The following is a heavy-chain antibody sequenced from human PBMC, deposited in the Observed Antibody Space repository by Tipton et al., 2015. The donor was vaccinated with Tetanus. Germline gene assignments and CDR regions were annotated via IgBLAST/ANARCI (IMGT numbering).Heavy chain of an antibody. CDR2: IKNKADGGTT. V-gene: IGHV3-15*07. D-gene: IGHD3-10*02. CDR1: GLFFKNAW. Sequence: SLRLSCTTSGLFFKNAWMNWVRQAPGKGLEWVGRIKNKADGGTTDYSARVKDRFSISRDDSKDTLFLQMNSLATGDTAVYYCTASGMVGSVWRVNYGGRGTLVFVS. CDR3: TASGMVGSVWRVNY. J-gene: IGHJ4*02.